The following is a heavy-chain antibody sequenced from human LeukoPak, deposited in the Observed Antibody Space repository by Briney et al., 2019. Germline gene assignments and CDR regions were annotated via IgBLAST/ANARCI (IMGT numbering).Heavy chain of an antibody. J-gene: IGHJ4*02. D-gene: IGHD5-12*01. CDR3: ARSFYSGYDYYLGYFDY. Sequence: SETLSLTCTVSGGSISSYYWSWIRQPPGKGLEWIGYIYYSGSANYNPSLKSRVTISVDTSKNQFSLKLSSVTAADTAVYYCARSFYSGYDYYLGYFDYWGQGTLVTVSS. CDR2: IYYSGSA. V-gene: IGHV4-59*01. CDR1: GGSISSYY.